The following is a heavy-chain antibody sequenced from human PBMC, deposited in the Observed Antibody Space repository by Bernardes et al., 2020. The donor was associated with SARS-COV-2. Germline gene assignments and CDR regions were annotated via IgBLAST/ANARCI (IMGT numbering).Heavy chain of an antibody. CDR3: ARGVAARPDDY. CDR2: LHSGGGT. V-gene: IGHV3-66*01. CDR1: GFSVRDTY. Sequence: VGSLILSCAASGFSVRDTYMSWVRQAPGQGLEWVSVLHSGGGTSYADSVKGRFTVSRDNSKNTLYLQMNTLRVEDTAVYYCARGVAARPDDYWGQGIPVTVSS. J-gene: IGHJ4*02. D-gene: IGHD6-6*01.